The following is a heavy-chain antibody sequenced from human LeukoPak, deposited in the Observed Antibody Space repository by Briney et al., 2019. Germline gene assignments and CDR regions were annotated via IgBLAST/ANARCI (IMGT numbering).Heavy chain of an antibody. CDR1: GGSISSYY. D-gene: IGHD3-16*01. CDR2: IYYSGST. V-gene: IGHV4-59*08. CDR3: ARHYTPPDAFDI. J-gene: IGHJ3*02. Sequence: SETLSLTCTVSGGSISSYYWSWIRQPPGKGLEWIGYIYYSGSTNYNPSLKSRVTISVDTSKTQFSLKLSSVTAADTAVYCCARHYTPPDAFDIWGQGTMVTVSS.